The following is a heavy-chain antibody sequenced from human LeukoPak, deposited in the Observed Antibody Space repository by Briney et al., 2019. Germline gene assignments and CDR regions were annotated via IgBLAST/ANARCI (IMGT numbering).Heavy chain of an antibody. Sequence: GSLRLSCAASGFTFSSYAMSWVRQAPGKGLEWVSAISGSGGSTYYADSVKGRFTISRDNSKNTLYLQMNSPRAEDTAVYYCATYYYDSSGSDYWGQGTLVTVSS. J-gene: IGHJ4*02. V-gene: IGHV3-23*01. CDR1: GFTFSSYA. CDR2: ISGSGGST. CDR3: ATYYYDSSGSDY. D-gene: IGHD3-22*01.